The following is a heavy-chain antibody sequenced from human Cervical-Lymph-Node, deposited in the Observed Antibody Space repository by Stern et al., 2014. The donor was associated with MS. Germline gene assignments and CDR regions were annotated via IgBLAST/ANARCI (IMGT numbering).Heavy chain of an antibody. D-gene: IGHD3-22*01. J-gene: IGHJ2*01. Sequence: QVQLQESGPGLVKPSETLSLTCTVSGVSISSYWSWIRQPPGKGLEWIGYIYYSGSTNYNPSLKSRVTISVDTSKNQFSLKLSSVTVADTAVYYCARLKDTTGYYTMWYFDLWGRGALVTVSS. CDR3: ARLKDTTGYYTMWYFDL. CDR2: IYYSGST. V-gene: IGHV4-59*01. CDR1: GVSISSY.